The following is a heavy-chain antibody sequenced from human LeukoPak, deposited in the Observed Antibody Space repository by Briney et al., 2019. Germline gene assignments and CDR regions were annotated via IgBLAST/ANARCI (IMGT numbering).Heavy chain of an antibody. V-gene: IGHV3-48*03. CDR2: IFVSGNTA. CDR3: ARDLRGRGWYFDL. CDR1: GFTLSSYE. J-gene: IGHJ2*01. Sequence: GGSLRLSCAASGFTLSSYEMTWVRQAPGKGLEWVSHIFVSGNTAYYADSVKGRSTISRDDAKNSPYLQMNSLRAEDTAVYYCARDLRGRGWYFDLWGRGTLVTVSS. D-gene: IGHD3-10*01.